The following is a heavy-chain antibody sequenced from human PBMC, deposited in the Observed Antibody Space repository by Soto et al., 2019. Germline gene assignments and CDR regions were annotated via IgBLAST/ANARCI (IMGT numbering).Heavy chain of an antibody. Sequence: PSETLSLTCAVSGGPPSSSNWWSWVRQPPGKSLEWMASLHHGGTTHYNPSLRSRVTISVDTSKNQFSLMLNSVTAADTAVYYCARERSGGGEFDYWGQGTLVTVSS. D-gene: IGHD3-16*01. J-gene: IGHJ4*02. V-gene: IGHV4-4*02. CDR3: ARERSGGGEFDY. CDR2: LHHGGTT. CDR1: GGPPSSSNW.